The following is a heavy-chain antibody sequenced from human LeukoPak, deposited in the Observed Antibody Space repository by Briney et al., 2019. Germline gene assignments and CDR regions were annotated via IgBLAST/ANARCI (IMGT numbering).Heavy chain of an antibody. D-gene: IGHD2-15*01. Sequence: VPPGGSFRLSCAASGFPFSTYVMSWVRQAPGKGLEWVGHIKSKTDGGTTDYAAPVKGRFTISRDDSETTLYLQMNSLKTDDTAVYYCTTYVPDCSGGNCYYYFDYWSEGTLVTVSS. CDR1: GFPFSTYV. CDR2: IKSKTDGGTT. J-gene: IGHJ4*02. V-gene: IGHV3-15*01. CDR3: TTYVPDCSGGNCYYYFDY.